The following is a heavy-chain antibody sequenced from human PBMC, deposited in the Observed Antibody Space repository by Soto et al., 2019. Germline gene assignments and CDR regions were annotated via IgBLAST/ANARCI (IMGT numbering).Heavy chain of an antibody. V-gene: IGHV1-69*02. CDR2: IIPILGIA. CDR1: GGTFSSYT. J-gene: IGHJ3*02. Sequence: ASVKVSCKASGGTFSSYTISWVRKGPGQGLEWMGRIIPILGIANYAQKFQGRVTITADKSTSTAYMELSSLRSEDTAVYYCARGYLYYDILSGSDAFDIWVQGTMVTVSS. D-gene: IGHD3-9*01. CDR3: ARGYLYYDILSGSDAFDI.